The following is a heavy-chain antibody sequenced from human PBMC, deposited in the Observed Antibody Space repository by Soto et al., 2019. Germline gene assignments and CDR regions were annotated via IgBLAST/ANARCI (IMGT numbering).Heavy chain of an antibody. CDR3: ARDWYSNALAPDAFEI. CDR1: GFTFSSYS. CDR2: ISTSSSNI. D-gene: IGHD5-18*01. V-gene: IGHV3-48*02. J-gene: IGHJ3*02. Sequence: EVQLVESGGGLVQPGESLRLSCAASGFTFSSYSLNWVRQAPGKGLEWVSYISTSSSNIYYADSVKGRVTISRDNANNSLNLQMNSLGDGATAVYYCARDWYSNALAPDAFEIRGQGPMVSVSS.